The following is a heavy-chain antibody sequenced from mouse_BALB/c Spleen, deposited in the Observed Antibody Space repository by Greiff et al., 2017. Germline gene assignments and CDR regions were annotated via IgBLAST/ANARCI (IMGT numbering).Heavy chain of an antibody. D-gene: IGHD2-1*01. J-gene: IGHJ2*01. CDR3: ARSDGNSYFDY. CDR1: GFTFSSFG. V-gene: IGHV5-17*02. Sequence: EVKLVESGGGLVQPGGSRKLSCAASGFTFSSFGMHWVRQAPEKGLEWVAYISSGSSTIYYADTVKGRFTISRDNPKNTLFLQMTSLRSEDTAMYYCARSDGNSYFDYWGQGTTLTVSS. CDR2: ISSGSSTI.